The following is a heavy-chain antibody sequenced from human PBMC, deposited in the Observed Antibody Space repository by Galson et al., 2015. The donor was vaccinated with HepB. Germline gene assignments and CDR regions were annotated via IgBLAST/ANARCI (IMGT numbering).Heavy chain of an antibody. J-gene: IGHJ6*02. CDR2: LIPIFGTT. V-gene: IGHV1-69*13. CDR3: AKSRFLEWVGSSGKEYKYYAMDV. D-gene: IGHD3-3*01. Sequence: SVKVSCKASGGTFSRYYAIAWVRQAPGQGLEWMGTLIPIFGTTNNAQKFRGSVAMTADESTTTAYMELSSLKSEDTAIYYCAKSRFLEWVGSSGKEYKYYAMDVWGQGTTVTVSS. CDR1: GGTFSRYYA.